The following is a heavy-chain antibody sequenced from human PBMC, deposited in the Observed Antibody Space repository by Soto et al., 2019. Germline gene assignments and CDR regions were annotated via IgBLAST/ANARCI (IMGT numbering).Heavy chain of an antibody. CDR1: GFTSSSYT. D-gene: IGHD6-6*01. Sequence: GGSLRPSGAPSGFTSSSYTMNWVRQAPGKGLEWVSSISSSSSYIYYADSVKGRFTISRDNAKNSLYLQMSSLRAEDTAVYYCARASSSSSRPSDYWGQGTLVTVSS. CDR3: ARASSSSSRPSDY. V-gene: IGHV3-21*01. CDR2: ISSSSSYI. J-gene: IGHJ4*02.